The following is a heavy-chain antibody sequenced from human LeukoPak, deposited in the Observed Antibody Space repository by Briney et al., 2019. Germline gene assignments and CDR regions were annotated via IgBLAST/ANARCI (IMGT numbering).Heavy chain of an antibody. CDR2: IRSKAYGGTT. D-gene: IGHD3-22*01. CDR3: TRGFYYYDSSTFDY. V-gene: IGHV3-49*04. J-gene: IGHJ4*02. CDR1: GCTFGDYA. Sequence: GGSLRVSCTASGCTFGDYAMSWVRQAPGKGLEWVGFIRSKAYGGTTEYAASVKGRFTISRDDSKSIAYLQMNSLKTEDTAVYYCTRGFYYYDSSTFDYWGQGTLVTVSS.